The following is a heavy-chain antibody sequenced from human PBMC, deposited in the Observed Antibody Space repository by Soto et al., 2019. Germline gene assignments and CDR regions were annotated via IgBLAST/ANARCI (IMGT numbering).Heavy chain of an antibody. V-gene: IGHV4-4*02. Sequence: SETLSLTCAVSGDSTNNSHWWSWVRQTPGKGLEWIGETYHSGTTNYNPSLKTRVTISIDKSKNQFSLKMNSVTAADTAVYYCAREVNSSPARGPNWFDFWGQGTLVTVSS. CDR2: TYHSGTT. D-gene: IGHD6-13*01. CDR3: AREVNSSPARGPNWFDF. J-gene: IGHJ5*01. CDR1: GDSTNNSHW.